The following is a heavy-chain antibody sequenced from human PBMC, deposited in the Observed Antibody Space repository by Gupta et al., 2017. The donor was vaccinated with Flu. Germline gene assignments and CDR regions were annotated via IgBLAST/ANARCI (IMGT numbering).Heavy chain of an antibody. CDR2: TIPILGTA. V-gene: IGHV1-69*06. Sequence: QVQLVQSGAAVKKTGSSVKVSCKAPGGTLSSYATSWVRQAPGQGLVWMGGTIPILGTANYAQKFQGRVTITADKSTSTAYMELSSLRSEDTAVYYGARADLAGAGHYYCDYWGQGTRGTVSS. J-gene: IGHJ4*02. CDR1: GGTLSSYA. CDR3: ARADLAGAGHYYCDY. D-gene: IGHD6-13*01.